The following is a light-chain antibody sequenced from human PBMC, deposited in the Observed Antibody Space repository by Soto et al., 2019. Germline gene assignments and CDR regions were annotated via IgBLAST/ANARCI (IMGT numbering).Light chain of an antibody. CDR1: TSDVGTYKP. Sequence: QSALTQPASVSGSPGQSITVSCTGTTSDVGTYKPVSWYQHHPGKAPKPIIYEDNKRPSGVSNRFSGSKSGSTASLTISGLQAEDEADYYCCSYAGATLHVIFGGGTKLTVL. CDR2: EDN. J-gene: IGLJ2*01. CDR3: CSYAGATLHVI. V-gene: IGLV2-23*01.